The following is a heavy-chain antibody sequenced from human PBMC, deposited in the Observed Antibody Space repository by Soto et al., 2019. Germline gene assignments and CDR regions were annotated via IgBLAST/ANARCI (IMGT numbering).Heavy chain of an antibody. Sequence: SETLSLTCNVSGDSVSSGYWSWIRQPPGKGLEWIGFMYFGGSFNYNPSLAGRVTISVETSKNQFSMKMTSVTAADTAVYYCARSYYDSLGFTVGPWGQGTQVTVSS. CDR3: ARSYYDSLGFTVGP. V-gene: IGHV4-59*02. CDR1: GDSVSSGY. D-gene: IGHD3-22*01. J-gene: IGHJ5*02. CDR2: MYFGGSF.